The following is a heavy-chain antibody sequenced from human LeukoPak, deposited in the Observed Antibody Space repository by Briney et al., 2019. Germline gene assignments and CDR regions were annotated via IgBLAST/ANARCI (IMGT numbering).Heavy chain of an antibody. D-gene: IGHD2-21*02. CDR3: AKDLLAYCGGDCYPGCFQH. CDR2: ISYDGSNK. J-gene: IGHJ1*01. V-gene: IGHV3-30*18. Sequence: PGVSLRLSCAASGFTFSSYGMHWVRQAPGKGLEWVAVISYDGSNKYYADSVKGRFTISRDNSKNTLYLQMNSLRAEDTAVYYCAKDLLAYCGGDCYPGCFQHWGQGTLVTVSS. CDR1: GFTFSSYG.